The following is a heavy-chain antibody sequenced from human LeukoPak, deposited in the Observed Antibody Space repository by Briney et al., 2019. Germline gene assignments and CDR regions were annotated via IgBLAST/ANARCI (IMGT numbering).Heavy chain of an antibody. V-gene: IGHV3-53*01. Sequence: GGSLRLSCVGSGFTVSSTYMTWVRQAPGKGLEWVSAIYSGGGTFYVDSVKGRFTISRDSFKNILYLQMNSLRDEDTALYYCARGPGGYYDYWGQGTLVTVSS. CDR3: ARGPGGYYDY. J-gene: IGHJ4*02. CDR1: GFTVSSTY. CDR2: IYSGGGT. D-gene: IGHD3-16*01.